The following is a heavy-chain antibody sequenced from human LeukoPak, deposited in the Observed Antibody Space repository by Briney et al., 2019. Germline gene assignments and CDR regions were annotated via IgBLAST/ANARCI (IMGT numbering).Heavy chain of an antibody. CDR1: GFSFSAAW. Sequence: GGSLRLSCEASGFSFSAAWMTWVRQAPGKGLEWVATIKNDGSDKYYVDSVKGRFTLSRDNAKNSVYLQMNSLRVEDTAVYYCVNLGYNDGGQGTLVTVSS. CDR3: VNLGYND. J-gene: IGHJ4*02. D-gene: IGHD2-15*01. CDR2: IKNDGSDK. V-gene: IGHV3-7*01.